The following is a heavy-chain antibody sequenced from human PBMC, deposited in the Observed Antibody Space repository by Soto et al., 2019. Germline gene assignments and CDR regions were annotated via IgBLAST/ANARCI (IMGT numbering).Heavy chain of an antibody. D-gene: IGHD3-10*01. J-gene: IGHJ5*02. CDR2: INPNSGGT. CDR3: ARGITMVRGHNCFDP. V-gene: IGHV1-2*02. CDR1: GSTFNGYY. Sequence: ASVKGSCTASGSTFNGYYMRLGRKAPGQGLEWMGWINPNSGGTNYAQKFQGRVTMTRDTSISTAYMELSRLRSDDTAVYYCARGITMVRGHNCFDPWGQGTLVTFSS.